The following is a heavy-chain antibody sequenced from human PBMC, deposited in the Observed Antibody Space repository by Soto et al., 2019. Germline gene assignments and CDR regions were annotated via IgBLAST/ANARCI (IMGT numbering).Heavy chain of an antibody. CDR2: ISYDASNK. Sequence: RRNLRLSCPASGFSYTSCAMQWVLPAPCKVLEWFEVISYDASNKNHADPVKGRFTISRDNSKNTLYLQMSILRAEDTSVYYCARGYDFRSGYYYPYGMDVWGQGT. V-gene: IGHV3-30-3*01. CDR3: ARGYDFRSGYYYPYGMDV. D-gene: IGHD3-3*01. J-gene: IGHJ6*02. CDR1: GFSYTSCA.